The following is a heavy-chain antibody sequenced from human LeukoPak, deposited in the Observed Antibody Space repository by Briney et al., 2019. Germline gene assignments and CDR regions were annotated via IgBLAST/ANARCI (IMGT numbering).Heavy chain of an antibody. D-gene: IGHD6-13*01. CDR3: ARDLVSYSSSWSPFDY. J-gene: IGHJ4*02. V-gene: IGHV1-18*01. Sequence: ASVKVSCKASGGTFSSYAISWVRQAPGQGLEWMGWISAYNGNTNYAQKFQGRVTMTTDTSTSTAYMELRSLRSDDTAVYYCARDLVSYSSSWSPFDYWGQGTLVTVSS. CDR2: ISAYNGNT. CDR1: GGTFSSYA.